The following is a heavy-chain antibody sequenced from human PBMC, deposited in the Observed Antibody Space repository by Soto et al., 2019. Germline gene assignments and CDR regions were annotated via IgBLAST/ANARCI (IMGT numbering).Heavy chain of an antibody. CDR3: ARDSTWIPYYHYGMDV. CDR1: GFSVSSNY. V-gene: IGHV3-53*01. Sequence: EVQLVESGGGLIQPGGSLRLSCAASGFSVSSNYMSWVRQAPGKGLEWVSVIYSGGNTHYADSVKGRFPISRDNSKNTLYLQMNSLRAEDTAVYYCARDSTWIPYYHYGMDVWGQGTTVTVSS. J-gene: IGHJ6*02. CDR2: IYSGGNT. D-gene: IGHD5-18*01.